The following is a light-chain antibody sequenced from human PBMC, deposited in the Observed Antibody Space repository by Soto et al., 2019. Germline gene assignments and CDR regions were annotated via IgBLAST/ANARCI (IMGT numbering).Light chain of an antibody. CDR3: AAWDNSLSGPVV. CDR2: RNN. Sequence: VLTQPPSASGTPGQRVTISCSGSSSNIGSNYVYWYQHLPGTAPKLLIYRNNQRPSGVPDRFSGSKSGTSASLAISGLRSEDEADYYCAAWDNSLSGPVVFGGGTKVTVL. J-gene: IGLJ2*01. CDR1: SSNIGSNY. V-gene: IGLV1-47*01.